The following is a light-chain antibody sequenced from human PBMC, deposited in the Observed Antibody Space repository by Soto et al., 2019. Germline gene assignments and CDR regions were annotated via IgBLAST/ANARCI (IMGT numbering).Light chain of an antibody. CDR3: QQCHDTPIT. CDR1: QSISNY. J-gene: IGKJ5*01. V-gene: IGKV1-39*01. CDR2: GAK. Sequence: IQMTQSPSFLSASVGYRVTITCRSSQSISNYLNWYQQKPWKAPNLLIFGAKTLQSWFPSRFSGSGYGTDFTITITTLQHEDGGIYYCQQCHDTPITLGQGKRLEIK.